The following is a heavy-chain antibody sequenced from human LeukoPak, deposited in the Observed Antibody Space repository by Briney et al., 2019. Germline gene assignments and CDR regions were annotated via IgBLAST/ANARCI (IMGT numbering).Heavy chain of an antibody. D-gene: IGHD1-7*01. CDR1: GGSFSNYY. CDR2: INDSGRI. J-gene: IGHJ6*03. CDR3: ARRWNYGRNYYIDV. Sequence: KPSETLSLTCAVYGGSFSNYYWSWIRQPPGKGLEWIGEINDSGRINYNPSLMSRVTVSVDTSKNQFSLRLTSVTATDTAVYYCARRWNYGRNYYIDVWGKGATVTVSS. V-gene: IGHV4-34*01.